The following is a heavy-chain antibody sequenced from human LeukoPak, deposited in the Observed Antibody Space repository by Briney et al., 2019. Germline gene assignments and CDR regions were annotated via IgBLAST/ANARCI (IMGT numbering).Heavy chain of an antibody. CDR1: GYTFTNHW. Sequence: PGESLKISCKGSGYTFTNHWISWVRQMPGKGLEWMEKIDPSDSYTNYSPSFQGHVTISADKSISTAYLQWSSLKASDTAMYYCARAPDSDSGYDYFDYWGQGTLVTVSS. J-gene: IGHJ4*02. D-gene: IGHD5-12*01. V-gene: IGHV5-10-1*01. CDR2: IDPSDSYT. CDR3: ARAPDSDSGYDYFDY.